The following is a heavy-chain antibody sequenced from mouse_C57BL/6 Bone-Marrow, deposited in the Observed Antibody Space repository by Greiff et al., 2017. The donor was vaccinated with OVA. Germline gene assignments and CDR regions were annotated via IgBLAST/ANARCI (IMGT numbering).Heavy chain of an antibody. V-gene: IGHV14-1*01. Sequence: EVQLQQSGAELVRPGASVKLSCTASGFNIKDYYMHWVKQRPEQGLEWIGRIDPEDGDTEYAPKFQGKATMTADTSSNTAYLQLSSLTSEDTAVYDCTPYGSSWGIFAYWGQGTLVTVSA. CDR2: IDPEDGDT. J-gene: IGHJ3*01. CDR1: GFNIKDYY. CDR3: TPYGSSWGIFAY. D-gene: IGHD1-1*01.